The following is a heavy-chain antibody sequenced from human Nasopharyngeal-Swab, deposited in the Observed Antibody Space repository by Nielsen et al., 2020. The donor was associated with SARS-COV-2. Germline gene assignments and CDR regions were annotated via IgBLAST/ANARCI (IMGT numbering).Heavy chain of an antibody. V-gene: IGHV1-2*02. D-gene: IGHD7-27*01. CDR2: MNPKSGVT. Sequence: SVNVSCKASANTFTGSYIHWVRQAPGQGLEWMGWMNPKSGVTSYAQKFQGRVTMTWDTSTSTAYMELSRLRSDDTAVYYCARDATGDEYFDYWGQGTLVTVSS. CDR3: ARDATGDEYFDY. J-gene: IGHJ4*02. CDR1: ANTFTGSY.